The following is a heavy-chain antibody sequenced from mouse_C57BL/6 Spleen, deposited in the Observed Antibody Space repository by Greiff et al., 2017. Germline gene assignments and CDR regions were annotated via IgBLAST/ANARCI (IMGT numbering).Heavy chain of an antibody. J-gene: IGHJ2*01. V-gene: IGHV1-64*01. Sequence: QVQLQQSGAELVKPGASVKLSCKASGYTFTSYWMHWVKQRPGQGLEWIGMIHPNSGSTNYNEKFKSKATLTVDKSSSTAYMQLSSLTSEDSAVYYCAREEYRNYFDYWGQGTTLTVSS. CDR3: AREEYRNYFDY. D-gene: IGHD5-2*01. CDR1: GYTFTSYW. CDR2: IHPNSGST.